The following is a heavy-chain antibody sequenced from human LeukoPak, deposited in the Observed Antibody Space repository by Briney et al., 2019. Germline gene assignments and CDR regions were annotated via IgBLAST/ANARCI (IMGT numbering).Heavy chain of an antibody. V-gene: IGHV3-23*01. D-gene: IGHD1-7*01. J-gene: IGHJ4*02. Sequence: GGSLTLSCAASGFTFSANPVSWVRQAPGKGLEWVSSISGNGDYTYYADSVKGRLTISRDNSKNTLYVQVNSLRAEDTAVYYCAKGAATKLFDCWGQGTLVTVSS. CDR3: AKGAATKLFDC. CDR2: ISGNGDYT. CDR1: GFTFSANP.